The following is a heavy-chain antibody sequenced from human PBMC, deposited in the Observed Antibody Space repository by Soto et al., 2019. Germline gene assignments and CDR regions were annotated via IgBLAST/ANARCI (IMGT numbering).Heavy chain of an antibody. Sequence: ASVKVSCKASGYTFTSHGISWVRQAPGQGLEWMGWISAYNGNTNYAQKLQGRVTMTTDTSTSTAYMELRSLRSDDTAVYYCARDEYSSSSGWFDLWGQGTLVIVSS. V-gene: IGHV1-18*01. J-gene: IGHJ5*02. CDR2: ISAYNGNT. CDR1: GYTFTSHG. D-gene: IGHD6-6*01. CDR3: ARDEYSSSSGWFDL.